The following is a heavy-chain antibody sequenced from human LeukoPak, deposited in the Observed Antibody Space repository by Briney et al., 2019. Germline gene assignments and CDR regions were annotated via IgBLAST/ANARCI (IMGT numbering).Heavy chain of an antibody. CDR1: GDSISSLSYF. Sequence: SETLSLTCVVSGDSISSLSYFWDWIRQSPGKGLEWIGSMYYSGSTYYSPSLKSRVTMSIDTAENQFSLKLTSVTAADTAVYYFARHYGPWGQGTLVTVSS. CDR2: MYYSGST. D-gene: IGHD3-10*01. V-gene: IGHV4-39*01. CDR3: ARHYGP. J-gene: IGHJ5*02.